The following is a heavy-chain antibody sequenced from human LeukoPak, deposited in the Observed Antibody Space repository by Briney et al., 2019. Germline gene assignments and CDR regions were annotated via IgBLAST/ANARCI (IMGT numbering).Heavy chain of an antibody. CDR3: AREIIAAAGYYYYGMDV. CDR1: GYTFTGYY. V-gene: IGHV1-2*02. CDR2: INPNSGGT. D-gene: IGHD6-13*01. J-gene: IGHJ6*02. Sequence: ASVTVSCKASGYTFTGYYIHWVRQAPGQGLEWMGWINPNSGGTNYAQKFQGRVTMTRDTSISTAYMELSRLRSDDTAVYYCAREIIAAAGYYYYGMDVWGQGTTVTVSS.